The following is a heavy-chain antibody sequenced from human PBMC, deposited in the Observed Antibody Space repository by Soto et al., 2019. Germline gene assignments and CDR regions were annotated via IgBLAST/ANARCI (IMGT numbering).Heavy chain of an antibody. CDR2: ISYEGRNK. CDR3: SKDRGALRWSEEHYYFDY. D-gene: IGHD4-17*01. V-gene: IGHV3-30*18. J-gene: IGHJ4*01. Sequence: GGSLSLSCAASGFTFSSYGMHWVRQAPGKGLEWVAVISYEGRNKYYTDAVKGRFTISRDNSKNTLYLQPDRLSTEDTAVYYLSKDRGALRWSEEHYYFDYWGQGSLVTVSS. CDR1: GFTFSSYG.